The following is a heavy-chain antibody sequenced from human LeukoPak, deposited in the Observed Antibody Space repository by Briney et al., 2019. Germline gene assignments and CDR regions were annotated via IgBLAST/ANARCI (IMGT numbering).Heavy chain of an antibody. J-gene: IGHJ3*02. Sequence: SETLSLTCTVSGGSISSDSYYWGWIRQPPGKGLEWIGSIYYSGSSYYNPSLKSRVTISVDTSKNQFSLKLSSVTAADTAVYYCARGLYYYDSSGYPSTNAFDIWGQGTMVTVSS. V-gene: IGHV4-39*07. CDR2: IYYSGSS. CDR3: ARGLYYYDSSGYPSTNAFDI. D-gene: IGHD3-22*01. CDR1: GGSISSDSYY.